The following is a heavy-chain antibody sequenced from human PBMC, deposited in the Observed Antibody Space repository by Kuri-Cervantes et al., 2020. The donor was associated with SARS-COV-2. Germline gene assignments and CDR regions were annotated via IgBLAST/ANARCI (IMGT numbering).Heavy chain of an antibody. D-gene: IGHD1-1*01. CDR1: GGTFSSYA. Sequence: SVKVSCKASGGTFSSYAISWVRQAPGQGLEWMGGIIPIFGTANYAQKFQGRVTITTDESTSTAYMELSSLRSEDTAVYYCASGGQLPYYYYYYYMDVWGKGTTVTDSS. V-gene: IGHV1-69*05. CDR3: ASGGQLPYYYYYYYMDV. CDR2: IIPIFGTA. J-gene: IGHJ6*03.